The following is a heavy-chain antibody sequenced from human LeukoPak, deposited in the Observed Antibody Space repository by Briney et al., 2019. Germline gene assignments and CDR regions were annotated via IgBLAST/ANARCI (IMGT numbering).Heavy chain of an antibody. J-gene: IGHJ4*02. Sequence: KTSETLSLTCAVSGGSVSHSNWWTWVRQSPGKGLEWIGEVHPSEGTNYNPSLKSRVTISLDKSKNQFSLELNSVTAADTAVYYCARAEGPAEDFDYWGQGTLVTVSS. CDR3: ARAEGPAEDFDY. V-gene: IGHV4-4*02. CDR1: GGSVSHSNW. CDR2: VHPSEGT. D-gene: IGHD2-2*01.